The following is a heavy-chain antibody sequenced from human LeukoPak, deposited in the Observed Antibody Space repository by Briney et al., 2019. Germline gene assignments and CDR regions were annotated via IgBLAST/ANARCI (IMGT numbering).Heavy chain of an antibody. Sequence: PGGSLRISCAASGFSLNAYAMTWVRQAPGKGLEWVSSVSKTGRTTYYTDSVKGRFTISRDNSKNTLHLQMNRLRAEDTALYFCAKDHDNTDSYFYFDSWGMGTLVTVSS. CDR2: VSKTGRTT. CDR3: AKDHDNTDSYFYFDS. J-gene: IGHJ4*02. V-gene: IGHV3-23*01. CDR1: GFSLNAYA. D-gene: IGHD2-21*02.